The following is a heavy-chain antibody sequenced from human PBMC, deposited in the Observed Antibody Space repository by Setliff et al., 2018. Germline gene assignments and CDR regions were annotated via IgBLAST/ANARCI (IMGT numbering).Heavy chain of an antibody. D-gene: IGHD3-16*02. CDR2: INPKTGGT. J-gene: IGHJ4*02. CDR3: AREPYDYIWGSYRSPYFDH. Sequence: GASVKVSCKASGYSFTPYGISWVRQAPGQGLEWMGWINPKTGGTNYAQKFQGRVTMTRDASINTAFMHLSSLKSDDMAVYYCAREPYDYIWGSYRSPYFDHWGQGALVTVSS. V-gene: IGHV1-2*02. CDR1: GYSFTPYG.